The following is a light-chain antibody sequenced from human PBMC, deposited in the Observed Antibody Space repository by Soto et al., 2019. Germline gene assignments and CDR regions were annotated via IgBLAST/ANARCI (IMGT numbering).Light chain of an antibody. CDR3: SSYTSSSTYV. CDR2: DVS. CDR1: SSDVGGYNY. J-gene: IGLJ1*01. V-gene: IGLV2-14*01. Sequence: QSALTQPASVSGSPGQSITISCTGTSSDVGGYNYVYWYQQHPGKAPKLMVYDVSGRPSGVSNRFSGSKSGNTASLTISGLQAEDEADYYCSSYTSSSTYVFGTGTKLTVL.